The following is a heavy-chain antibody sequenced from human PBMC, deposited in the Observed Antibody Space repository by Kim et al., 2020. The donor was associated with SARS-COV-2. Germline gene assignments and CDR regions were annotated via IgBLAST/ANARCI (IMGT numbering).Heavy chain of an antibody. Sequence: GGSLRLSCAASGFTFSSYWMSWVRQAPGKGLEWVANIKQDGSEKYYVDSVKGRFTISRDNAKNSLYLQMNSLRAEDTAVYYCARDEYYDSSGYYSHARYNWFDPWGQGTLVTVSS. CDR3: ARDEYYDSSGYYSHARYNWFDP. V-gene: IGHV3-7*01. CDR1: GFTFSSYW. D-gene: IGHD3-22*01. CDR2: IKQDGSEK. J-gene: IGHJ5*02.